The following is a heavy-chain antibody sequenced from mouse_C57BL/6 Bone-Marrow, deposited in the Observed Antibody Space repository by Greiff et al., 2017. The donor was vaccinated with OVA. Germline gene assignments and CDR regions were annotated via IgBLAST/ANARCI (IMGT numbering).Heavy chain of an antibody. CDR2: IYPGGGYT. V-gene: IGHV1-63*01. D-gene: IGHD2-1*01. J-gene: IGHJ1*03. CDR1: GYTFTNYW. CDR3: ARGGLLCSWYFDV. Sequence: VQLQQSGAELVRPGTSVKMSCKASGYTFTNYWIGWAKQRPGHGLEWIGDIYPGGGYTNYNEKFKGKATLTADKSSSTSYMQFSSLTSEDSAIYYCARGGLLCSWYFDVWGTGTTVTVSS.